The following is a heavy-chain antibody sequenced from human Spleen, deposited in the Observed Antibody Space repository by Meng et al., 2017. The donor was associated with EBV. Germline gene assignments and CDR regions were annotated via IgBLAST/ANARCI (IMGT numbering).Heavy chain of an antibody. CDR1: GGSVSSGSPY. D-gene: IGHD3-10*01. CDR2: MYYSGNT. J-gene: IGHJ4*02. CDR3: ARAQVRGVSAFDY. V-gene: IGHV4-61*01. Sequence: GPGPWKPSETRSLTCSVSGGSVSSGSPYWGWIRQPPGKGLEWIAYMYYSGNTNYNPSLRSRVTISVDTSKNQFSLKLKSVTAADTAVYYCARAQVRGVSAFDYWGQGTLVTVSS.